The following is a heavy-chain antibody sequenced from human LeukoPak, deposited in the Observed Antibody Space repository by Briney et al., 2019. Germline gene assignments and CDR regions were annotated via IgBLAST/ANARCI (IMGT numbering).Heavy chain of an antibody. CDR1: VYTFTRYY. CDR3: ARVSVVLDYYYYMDV. CDR2: INPNSGGT. D-gene: IGHD2-15*01. J-gene: IGHJ6*03. V-gene: IGHV1-2*02. Sequence: ASVKVSYKASVYTFTRYYMHWVRQAPGQGLEWMGWINPNSGGTHYAQKFQGRVHMTRDTSISTAYMELSRLRSDDTAVYYCARVSVVLDYYYYMDVWGKGTTVTISS.